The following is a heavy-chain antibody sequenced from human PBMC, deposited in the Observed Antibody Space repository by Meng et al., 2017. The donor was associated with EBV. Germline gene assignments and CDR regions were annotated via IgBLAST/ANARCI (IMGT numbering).Heavy chain of an antibody. J-gene: IGHJ4*01. V-gene: IGHV1-69*01. CDR3: ARGYYGSGSYYEVDY. CDR2: IIPIFGTA. CDR1: GGTFSSYA. D-gene: IGHD3-10*01. Sequence: FVAEGKKAGSAVKVSCKACGGTFSSYAISWVRQAPGQGLEWMGGIIPIFGTANYAQKFQGRVTITADESTSTAYMELSSLRSEDTAVYYCARGYYGSGSYYEVDYWGQGTLVTVSS.